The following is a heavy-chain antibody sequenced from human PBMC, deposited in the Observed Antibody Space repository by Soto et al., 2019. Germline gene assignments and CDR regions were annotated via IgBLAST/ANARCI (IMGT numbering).Heavy chain of an antibody. D-gene: IGHD5-18*01. J-gene: IGHJ4*02. CDR3: ARDQRGYNYGPFVY. CDR2: ISYDGRNQ. V-gene: IGHV3-30*04. CDR1: GFTFSRYT. Sequence: GGSLRLSCAASGFTFSRYTMHWVRQAPGKGLEWVALISYDGRNQYYGDSVKGRFTISRDNSKNTLYLQMNSLGAEDTAVYYCARDQRGYNYGPFVYWGQGT.